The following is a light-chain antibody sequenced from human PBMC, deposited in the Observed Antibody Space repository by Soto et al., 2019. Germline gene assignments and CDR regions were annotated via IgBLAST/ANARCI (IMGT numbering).Light chain of an antibody. Sequence: DIQMTQSPSFLSASAGDRVTIFCRASQSISNWLAWYQQKPGKAPKVLIYDASKLESGVPSRFSGAGSGTEFTLTISSLQPDDFATYYCQQYDSYWGTFGQGTKLEIK. CDR2: DAS. J-gene: IGKJ2*01. CDR3: QQYDSYWGT. CDR1: QSISNW. V-gene: IGKV1-5*02.